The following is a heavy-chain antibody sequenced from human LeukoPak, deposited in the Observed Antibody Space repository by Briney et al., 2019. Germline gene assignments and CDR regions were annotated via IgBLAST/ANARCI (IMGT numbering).Heavy chain of an antibody. J-gene: IGHJ3*02. CDR1: GFTFSSYA. V-gene: IGHV3-23*01. D-gene: IGHD1-1*01. CDR2: ISGSGGST. Sequence: GGSLRLSRAASGFTFSSYAMSWVRQAPGKGLEWVSAISGSGGSTYYADSVKGRFTISRDNSKNTLYLQMNSLRAEDTAVYYCAKDISFHGTTSAFDIWGQGTMVTVSS. CDR3: AKDISFHGTTSAFDI.